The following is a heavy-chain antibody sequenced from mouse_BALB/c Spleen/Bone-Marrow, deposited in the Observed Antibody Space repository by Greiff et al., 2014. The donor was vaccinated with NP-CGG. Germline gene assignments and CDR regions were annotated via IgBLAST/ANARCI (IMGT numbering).Heavy chain of an antibody. D-gene: IGHD2-14*01. Sequence: EVQLQQSGPELVKPGASMKISCKASGYSFTGYTMNWVKQSHEKNLEWIGLINPYNGGTSYNQKFKGKATLTVDKSSSTAYMELLSLTSEDSAVYYCARKGPYYRYDPYAMDYWGQGTSVTVSS. V-gene: IGHV1-18*01. CDR2: INPYNGGT. CDR1: GYSFTGYT. J-gene: IGHJ4*01. CDR3: ARKGPYYRYDPYAMDY.